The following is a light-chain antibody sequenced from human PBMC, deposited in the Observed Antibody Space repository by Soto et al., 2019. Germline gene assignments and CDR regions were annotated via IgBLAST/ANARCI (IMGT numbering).Light chain of an antibody. Sequence: EIVLTQSPGTLSLSPGERATLSCRASQSVSSSYLAWYQQKPGQAPRLLIYGTSSRATAIPDRFSGSGSGTDFTLTISRLEPEDFAVYYFQQYGSSSWTFGQGTKVDIK. V-gene: IGKV3-20*01. CDR3: QQYGSSSWT. CDR2: GTS. J-gene: IGKJ1*01. CDR1: QSVSSSY.